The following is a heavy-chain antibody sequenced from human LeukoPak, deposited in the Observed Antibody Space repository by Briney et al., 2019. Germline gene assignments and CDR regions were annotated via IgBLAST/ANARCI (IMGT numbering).Heavy chain of an antibody. V-gene: IGHV3-23*01. CDR2: ISGAGTVT. CDR3: AKGSTTVGFDS. D-gene: IGHD4-17*01. CDR1: GFTFSDYA. Sequence: GGSLRLSCAATGFTFSDYAMNWVRQAPGKGLEWVSGISGAGTVTYHADSVKGRFTISRDNSKNTLFLQMNSLRAEDTAVYYCAKGSTTVGFDSWGQGTLVTVSS. J-gene: IGHJ4*02.